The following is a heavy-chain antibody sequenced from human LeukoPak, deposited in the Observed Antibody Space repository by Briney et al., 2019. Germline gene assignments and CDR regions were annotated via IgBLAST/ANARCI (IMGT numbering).Heavy chain of an antibody. Sequence: PSETLSLTCTVSGGSISSGSYYWSWIRQPAGKGLEWIGHIYTSGSTNYNPSLKSRVTISVDTSRNQFSLKLSSVTAADTAVYYCARVASGSWFGELLNWFDPWGQGTLVTVSS. CDR1: GGSISSGSYY. J-gene: IGHJ5*02. V-gene: IGHV4-61*09. D-gene: IGHD3-10*01. CDR3: ARVASGSWFGELLNWFDP. CDR2: IYTSGST.